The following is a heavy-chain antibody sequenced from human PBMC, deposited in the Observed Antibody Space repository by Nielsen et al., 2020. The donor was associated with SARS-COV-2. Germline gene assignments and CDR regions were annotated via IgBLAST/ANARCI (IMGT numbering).Heavy chain of an antibody. V-gene: IGHV3-49*03. Sequence: GGSLRLSCTASGFTFGDYAMSWFRQAPGKGLEWVGFIRSRAYGGTTEYAASVKGRFTISRNDSKSIAYLQMNSLKTEDTAVYYYTRGHSSWYPAEYFQHWGQGTLVTVSS. CDR3: TRGHSSWYPAEYFQH. J-gene: IGHJ1*01. CDR2: IRSRAYGGTT. D-gene: IGHD6-13*01. CDR1: GFTFGDYA.